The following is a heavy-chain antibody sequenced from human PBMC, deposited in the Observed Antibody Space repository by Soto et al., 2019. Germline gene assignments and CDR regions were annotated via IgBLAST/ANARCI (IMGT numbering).Heavy chain of an antibody. V-gene: IGHV1-69*04. J-gene: IGHJ4*02. Sequence: ASVKVSCKASGGTFSSYAITWVRQAPGQGLEWMGRIIPVLGIANYAQKFQGRVTITADRSTSTAYMELSSLRSEDTAMYYCARGGGIVVVTAPYDHWGQGTLVTVSS. D-gene: IGHD2-21*02. CDR1: GGTFSSYA. CDR2: IIPVLGIA. CDR3: ARGGGIVVVTAPYDH.